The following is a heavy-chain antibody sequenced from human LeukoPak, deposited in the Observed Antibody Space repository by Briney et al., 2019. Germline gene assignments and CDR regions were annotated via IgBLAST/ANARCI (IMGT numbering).Heavy chain of an antibody. Sequence: PGGSLRLSCAASGFTFNNYVMSWVRQAPGKGLEWVSGISGSGGDTYYADSVKGRFTISGDNSKNTLSLQMSSLRTEDSAIYYCAKVFRSGDLFVSDSWGQGTLVTVSS. CDR2: ISGSGGDT. J-gene: IGHJ4*02. V-gene: IGHV3-23*01. D-gene: IGHD4-17*01. CDR3: AKVFRSGDLFVSDS. CDR1: GFTFNNYV.